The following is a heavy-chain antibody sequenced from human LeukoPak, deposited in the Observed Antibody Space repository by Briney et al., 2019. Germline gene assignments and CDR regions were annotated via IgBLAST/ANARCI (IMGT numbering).Heavy chain of an antibody. V-gene: IGHV1-69*13. D-gene: IGHD3-22*01. CDR3: ARGWDYDSGGRPTAYVY. Sequence: SVKVSCKASGGSFSNYAISWVRQAPGQGLEWMGGIIPLFGTANYAQKFQGRVTITADESTSTAYMELSSLKSEDTAVYYRARGWDYDSGGRPTAYVYWGQGTLVIVSS. CDR2: IIPLFGTA. J-gene: IGHJ4*02. CDR1: GGSFSNYA.